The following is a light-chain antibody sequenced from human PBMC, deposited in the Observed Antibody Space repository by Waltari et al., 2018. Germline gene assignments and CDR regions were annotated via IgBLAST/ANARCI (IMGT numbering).Light chain of an antibody. V-gene: IGLV2-14*02. CDR1: SSDVGRYNL. CDR3: CSYTSSSTPRL. J-gene: IGLJ3*02. Sequence: QSALTQPASVSGSPGQLITISCTWASSDVGRYNLVSWSQQHPGKAPKLIIYEATKRPSGVSDRFSGSKSGYTASLTISGLQADDEADYYCCSYTSSSTPRLFGGGTKLTVL. CDR2: EAT.